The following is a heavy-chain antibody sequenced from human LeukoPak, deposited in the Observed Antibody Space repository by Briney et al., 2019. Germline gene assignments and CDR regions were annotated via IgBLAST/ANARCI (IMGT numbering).Heavy chain of an antibody. CDR3: AKGHKRGGDSCRYYYAMDV. Sequence: GRSLRLSCAASGFTFDDYAMHWVRQAPGKGLEWVSGISWNGASIGYAGSVKGRFTISRDNAKHSLYLQMNSLRAEDTALYYCAKGHKRGGDSCRYYYAMDVWGQGTTVTVSS. CDR2: ISWNGASI. J-gene: IGHJ6*02. D-gene: IGHD2-21*02. V-gene: IGHV3-9*01. CDR1: GFTFDDYA.